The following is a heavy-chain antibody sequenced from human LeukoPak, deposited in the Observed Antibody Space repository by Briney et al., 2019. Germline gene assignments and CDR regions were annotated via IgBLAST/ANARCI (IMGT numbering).Heavy chain of an antibody. V-gene: IGHV3-23*01. CDR2: ISGSGGST. CDR1: GFTFSSYA. CDR3: APRVGWELPTAFDY. D-gene: IGHD1-26*01. Sequence: GGSPRLSCAASGFTFSSYAMSWVRQAPGKGLEWVSAISGSGGSTYYADSVKGRFTISRDNSKNTLYLQMNSLRAEDTAVYYCAPRVGWELPTAFDYWGQGTLVTVSS. J-gene: IGHJ4*02.